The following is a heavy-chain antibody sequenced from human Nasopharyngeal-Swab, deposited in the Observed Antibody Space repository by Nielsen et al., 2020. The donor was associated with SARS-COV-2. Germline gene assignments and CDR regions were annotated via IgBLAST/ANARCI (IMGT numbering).Heavy chain of an antibody. J-gene: IGHJ4*02. D-gene: IGHD6-6*01. Sequence: GSLRLSCAVSVGSFSSYFWSWIRQTPGKGLEWIGYFFYNGGTNYNPSLKSRVTISVDTSKSQISLKMSSVTDADTAVYYCGRGSVAAYVDYWGQGTLVTVSS. V-gene: IGHV4-59*01. CDR3: GRGSVAAYVDY. CDR1: VGSFSSYF. CDR2: FFYNGGT.